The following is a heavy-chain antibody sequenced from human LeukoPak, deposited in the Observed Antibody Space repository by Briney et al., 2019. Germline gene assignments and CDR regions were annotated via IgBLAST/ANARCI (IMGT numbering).Heavy chain of an antibody. J-gene: IGHJ4*02. Sequence: PGGSLRLSCAASGFTFDDYAMHWVRQAPGKGLEWVSGSSWNSGSIGYADSVKGRFTISRDNAKNSLYLQMNSLRAEDTALYYCAKDTLWFGELSKNYFDYWGQGTLVTVSS. D-gene: IGHD3-10*01. CDR2: SSWNSGSI. V-gene: IGHV3-9*01. CDR3: AKDTLWFGELSKNYFDY. CDR1: GFTFDDYA.